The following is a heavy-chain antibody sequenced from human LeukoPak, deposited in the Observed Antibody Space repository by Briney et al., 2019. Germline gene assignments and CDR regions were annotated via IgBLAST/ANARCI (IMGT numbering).Heavy chain of an antibody. D-gene: IGHD6-6*01. CDR1: GGTSSSYA. CDR2: IIPIFGTA. Sequence: GSSVKVSCKASGGTSSSYAISWVRQAPGQGLEWMGGIIPIFGTANYAQKFQGRVTITTDESTSTAYMELSSLRSEDTAVYYCARDGGYSSSHAFDIWGQGTMVTVSS. J-gene: IGHJ3*02. V-gene: IGHV1-69*05. CDR3: ARDGGYSSSHAFDI.